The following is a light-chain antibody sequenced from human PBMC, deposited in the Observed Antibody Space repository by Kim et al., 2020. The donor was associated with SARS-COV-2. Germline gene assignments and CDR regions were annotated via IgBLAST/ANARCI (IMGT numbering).Light chain of an antibody. J-gene: IGKJ4*01. Sequence: IQMTQPPSSLAASVGDRVTIACRASQSIGTRLNWYQQRPGKAPTLLIYAASTLQSGVPSRFSGTGSGTDFALTISSLQPEDFATYYCQQSYTTPWLSFGGGTKVDIK. V-gene: IGKV1-39*01. CDR2: AAS. CDR1: QSIGTR. CDR3: QQSYTTPWLS.